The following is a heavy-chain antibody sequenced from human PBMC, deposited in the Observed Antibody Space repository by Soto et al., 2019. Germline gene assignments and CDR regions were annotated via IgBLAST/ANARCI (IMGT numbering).Heavy chain of an antibody. Sequence: EVQLLESGGGFVQPGGSLRLSCADSEFTFSNYAMGWVRQAPGKGLEWVSSINSGGGNTDYADSVKGRFTISRDNSKHTLYLQMNSLRAEDTAICYCARREVGYTNGPFDYWGQGTLVTVTS. CDR1: EFTFSNYA. CDR2: INSGGGNT. V-gene: IGHV3-23*01. D-gene: IGHD5-18*01. J-gene: IGHJ4*02. CDR3: ARREVGYTNGPFDY.